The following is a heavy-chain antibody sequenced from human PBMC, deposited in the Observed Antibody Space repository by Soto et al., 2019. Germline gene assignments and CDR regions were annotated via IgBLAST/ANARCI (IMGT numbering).Heavy chain of an antibody. CDR2: VSGYNGNT. J-gene: IGHJ4*02. D-gene: IGHD2-2*01. CDR3: ARDLVVQTTTGGVDF. V-gene: IGHV1-18*01. CDR1: GYTFTSYG. Sequence: QVQLVQSGAEVKTPGASVKVSCKASGYTFTSYGVTWVRQAPGQGLEWMGWVSGYNGNTNYAQKFQDRVTMTTGTSTNTAYMELRSLRPDDTAVYYCARDLVVQTTTGGVDFWGQGTLVTVSS.